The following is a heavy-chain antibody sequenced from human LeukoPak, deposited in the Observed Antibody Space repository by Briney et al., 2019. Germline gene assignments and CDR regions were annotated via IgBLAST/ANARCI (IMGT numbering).Heavy chain of an antibody. Sequence: PSETLSLTCTVSGGSISSSSYYWGWIRQPPGKGLEWIGTIYYSGSTYYNPSLKSRVTISVDTSKNQFSLRLSSVTAADTALYYCARVLAYCGGDCYDNDAFDIWGQGTMVTVSS. CDR3: ARVLAYCGGDCYDNDAFDI. CDR1: GGSISSSSYY. D-gene: IGHD2-21*02. V-gene: IGHV4-39*07. CDR2: IYYSGST. J-gene: IGHJ3*02.